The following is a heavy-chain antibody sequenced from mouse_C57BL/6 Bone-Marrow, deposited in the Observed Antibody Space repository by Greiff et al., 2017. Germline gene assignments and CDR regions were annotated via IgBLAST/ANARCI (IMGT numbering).Heavy chain of an antibody. V-gene: IGHV1-64*01. CDR3: AREGISEGYFDV. J-gene: IGHJ1*03. D-gene: IGHD5-2*01. Sequence: QVQLQQPGAELVKPGASVKLSCKASGYTFTSYWMHWVKQRPGQGLEWIGMIHPNSGSTNYNEKFKSKATLTVDKSSSTAYMQLSSLTSEDSAVYYCAREGISEGYFDVWGTGTTVTVSS. CDR1: GYTFTSYW. CDR2: IHPNSGST.